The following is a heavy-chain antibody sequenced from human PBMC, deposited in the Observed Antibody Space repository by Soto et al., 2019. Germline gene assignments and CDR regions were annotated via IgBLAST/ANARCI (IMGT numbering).Heavy chain of an antibody. CDR1: GFGFTGAW. V-gene: IGHV3-15*07. D-gene: IGHD2-21*01. CDR3: TTNTWLGYCGGDTCYGIDH. CDR2: IKSKANGGTT. J-gene: IGHJ4*02. Sequence: EVQLVESGGGLVKPGGSLGLSCAASGFGFTGAWMNWVRQAPGKGLEWVGRIKSKANGGTTNYAAPVKGRFTISRDDSKNTLFLQMNSLKTEDTAVYYWTTNTWLGYCGGDTCYGIDHWGQGTLVTVSS.